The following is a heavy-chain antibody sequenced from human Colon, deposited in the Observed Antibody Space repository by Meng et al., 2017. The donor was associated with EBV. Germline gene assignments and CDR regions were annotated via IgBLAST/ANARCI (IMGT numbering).Heavy chain of an antibody. CDR1: GGSINSGDYY. Sequence: QVRLQVSGPGLVKPSQTLSLTGTVSGGSINSGDYYWSCIRQPPGKGLEWIGYIYYTGSTYYNPSLKIRVTISMDTSKNQFSLRLSSVTAADTAVYYCARNYYFDYWGQGTLVTVSS. V-gene: IGHV4-30-4*01. CDR3: ARNYYFDY. CDR2: IYYTGST. J-gene: IGHJ4*02.